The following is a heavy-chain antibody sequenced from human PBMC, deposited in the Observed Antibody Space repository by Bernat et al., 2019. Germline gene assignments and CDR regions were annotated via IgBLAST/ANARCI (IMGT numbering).Heavy chain of an antibody. J-gene: IGHJ4*02. Sequence: VYLVQSGAEVKQPGASVRVSCKASGYTFKLYTMHWVRQAPGQRPEWMGWINPGEGTTKFSQDFQARVSIMRDTSATTVYMELSSLTSEDTAVYFCVREYFSSARYLKYWGQGTLVTVSS. D-gene: IGHD3-10*01. CDR1: GYTFKLYT. CDR2: INPGEGTT. CDR3: VREYFSSARYLKY. V-gene: IGHV1-3*01.